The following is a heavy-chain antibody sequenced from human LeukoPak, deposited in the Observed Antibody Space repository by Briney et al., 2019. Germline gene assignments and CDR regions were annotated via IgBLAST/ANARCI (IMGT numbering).Heavy chain of an antibody. CDR1: GCTFSRYW. CDR2: IKGDESAR. CDR3: ARDVVGSLDY. Sequence: GGSLRLSCAASGCTFSRYWMAWVRQAPGKGLEGVANIKGDESARHQADSVKGRFTISRDNTRNSLYLQMTKLRGDDTAVYYCARDVVGSLDYWGQGTLVTVSS. D-gene: IGHD1-26*01. V-gene: IGHV3-7*01. J-gene: IGHJ4*02.